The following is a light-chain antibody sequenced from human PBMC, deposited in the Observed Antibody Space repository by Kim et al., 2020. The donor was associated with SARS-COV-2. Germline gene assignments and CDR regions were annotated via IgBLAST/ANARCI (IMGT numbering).Light chain of an antibody. J-gene: IGLJ3*02. Sequence: ATISCPARSSYVDTSYRLVCYQQLPPAAPTLRISDDNTLRPVGPDRFSCSKSGAYASPAITCLQSEDEEDYYCQSSDTSIRGWVFGGGTQLTVL. CDR1: SSYVDTSYR. CDR2: DDN. CDR3: QSSDTSIRGWV. V-gene: IGLV1-40*03.